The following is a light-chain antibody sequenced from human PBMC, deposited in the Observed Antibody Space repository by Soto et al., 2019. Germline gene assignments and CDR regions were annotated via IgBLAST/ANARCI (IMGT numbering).Light chain of an antibody. J-gene: IGKJ1*01. CDR1: QSVSSFY. Sequence: EIVLTQSPGTLSLSPGERATLSCRASQSVSSFYLACYQQKPGQSPRLLISGASSRAAGIPDRFSGGGSGTDFILTISRLDHEYFAEYYCQQCARPTWTFGQGTKVEIK. V-gene: IGKV3-20*01. CDR3: QQCARPTWT. CDR2: GAS.